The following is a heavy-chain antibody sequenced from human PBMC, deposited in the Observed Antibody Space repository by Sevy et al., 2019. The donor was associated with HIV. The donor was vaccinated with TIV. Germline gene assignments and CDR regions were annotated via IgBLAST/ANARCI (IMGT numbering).Heavy chain of an antibody. D-gene: IGHD1-26*01. Sequence: GGSLRLSCAASGFTFSSYIMHWARQAPGKGLESVSAISSTGGNTYYIDYVKGTFTISRDNSKNTLYLQMDSLRVEDMAVYYCVRRGTDGSYDYWGQGALVTVSS. CDR2: ISSTGGNT. J-gene: IGHJ4*02. CDR3: VRRGTDGSYDY. V-gene: IGHV3-64*02. CDR1: GFTFSSYI.